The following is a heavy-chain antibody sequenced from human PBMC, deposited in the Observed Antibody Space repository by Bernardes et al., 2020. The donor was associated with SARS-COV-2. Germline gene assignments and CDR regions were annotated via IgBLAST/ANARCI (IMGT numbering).Heavy chain of an antibody. CDR1: GYAFSSYG. V-gene: IGHV1-18*01. J-gene: IGHJ4*02. Sequence: ASVKVSCRASGYAFSSYGISWVRQAPGQGLEWMGWISTYNGDTNYGKEIQGRVTMTTDTSTNTAFMELRSLISDDTAMYYCARCAATSCHSGGLFDYWGQGTLVSVSS. CDR2: ISTYNGDT. D-gene: IGHD2-2*02. CDR3: ARCAATSCHSGGLFDY.